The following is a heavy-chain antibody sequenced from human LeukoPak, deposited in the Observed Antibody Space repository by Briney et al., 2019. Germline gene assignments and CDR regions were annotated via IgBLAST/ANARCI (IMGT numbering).Heavy chain of an antibody. D-gene: IGHD3-9*01. CDR3: ARVSTGYHPPIYFDY. V-gene: IGHV5-51*01. CDR2: IYRGDSDT. CDR1: GYSFTSYW. Sequence: GESLKISCKGSGYSFTSYWIGWVRQMPGKGLEWMGIIYRGDSDTRYSPSFQGQVTISADKSISTAYLQWSSLKASDTAMYYCARVSTGYHPPIYFDYWGQGTLVTVSS. J-gene: IGHJ4*02.